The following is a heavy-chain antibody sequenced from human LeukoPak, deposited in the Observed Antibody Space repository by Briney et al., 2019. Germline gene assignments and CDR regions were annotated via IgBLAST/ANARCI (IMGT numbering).Heavy chain of an antibody. V-gene: IGHV3-23*01. Sequence: AGGSLRLSCAASGFTFSGFAMSWIRQAPGKGLEWVSSISRSGESTFYADSVRGRFTISRDNSKNTVSLQMESLRAADTALYYCAKDYAVGSIDYWGQGTLVTVSS. J-gene: IGHJ4*02. D-gene: IGHD3-16*01. CDR1: GFTFSGFA. CDR3: AKDYAVGSIDY. CDR2: ISRSGEST.